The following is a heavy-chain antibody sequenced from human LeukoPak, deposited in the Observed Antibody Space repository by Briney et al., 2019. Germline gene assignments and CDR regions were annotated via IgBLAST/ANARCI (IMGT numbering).Heavy chain of an antibody. CDR1: GFTFSSYM. D-gene: IGHD1-1*01. CDR2: INSGSTYT. Sequence: GGSLRLSCAASGFTFSSYMMNWVRQAPGKGLEWVSSINSGSTYTYYTESVKGRFTVSRDNAKNSLFLQMNSLRTEDTAIYYCARSLTTLTYEGYWGQGTLVTVSS. CDR3: ARSLTTLTYEGY. J-gene: IGHJ4*02. V-gene: IGHV3-21*01.